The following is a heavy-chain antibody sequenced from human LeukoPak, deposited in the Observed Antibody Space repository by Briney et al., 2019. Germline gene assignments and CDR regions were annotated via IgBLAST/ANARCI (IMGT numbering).Heavy chain of an antibody. CDR1: GGSFSGYY. J-gene: IGHJ4*02. CDR3: ARGPFGGSYSGDY. Sequence: PSETLSLTCAVYGGSFSGYYWSWIRQPPGKGLEWIGYIYYSGSTNYNPSLKSRVTISVDTSKNQFSLKLSSVTAADTAVYYCARGPFGGSYSGDYWGQGTLVTVSS. CDR2: IYYSGST. V-gene: IGHV4-59*01. D-gene: IGHD1-26*01.